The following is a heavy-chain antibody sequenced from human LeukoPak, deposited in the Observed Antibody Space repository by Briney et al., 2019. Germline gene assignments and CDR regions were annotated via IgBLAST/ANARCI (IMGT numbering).Heavy chain of an antibody. V-gene: IGHV3-23*01. D-gene: IGHD3-9*01. CDR1: GFTFSSYA. CDR3: AKDMNDILTGYYYY. Sequence: GGSLRLSCAASGFTFSSYAMSWVRQAPGKGLEWVSAISGSGGSPYYADSVKGRFTISRDNSKNTLYLQINSLRAEDTAVYYCAKDMNDILTGYYYYWGQGTLVTVSS. CDR2: ISGSGGSP. J-gene: IGHJ4*02.